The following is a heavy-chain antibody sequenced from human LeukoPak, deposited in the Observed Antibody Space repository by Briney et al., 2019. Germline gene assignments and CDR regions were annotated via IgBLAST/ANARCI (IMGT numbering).Heavy chain of an antibody. CDR3: ARSPGWVLLWFGEFRT. D-gene: IGHD3-10*01. Sequence: GGSLRLSCAASGFTFSSYGMHWVRQAPGKGLEWVSYISSSSSTIYYADSVKGRFTISRDNAKNSLYLQMNSLRAEDTAVYYCARSPGWVLLWFGEFRTWGQGTLVTVSS. CDR2: ISSSSSTI. V-gene: IGHV3-48*04. J-gene: IGHJ5*02. CDR1: GFTFSSYG.